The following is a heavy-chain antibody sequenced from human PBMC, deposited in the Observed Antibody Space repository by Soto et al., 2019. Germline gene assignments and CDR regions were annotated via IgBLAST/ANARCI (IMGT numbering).Heavy chain of an antibody. CDR2: IYYSGST. J-gene: IGHJ6*02. D-gene: IGHD3-10*01. CDR1: GGSISSRSYY. CDR3: ARQTGEASKGAWFEITYPKYGMDV. V-gene: IGHV4-39*01. Sequence: SETLSLTCTVSGGSISSRSYYWGWIRQPPGKGLEWIGSIYYSGSTFHNPSLKSRVTISVDTSKNQFSLKLSPVTAADTAVYYCARQTGEASKGAWFEITYPKYGMDVWGQGTTVTVSS.